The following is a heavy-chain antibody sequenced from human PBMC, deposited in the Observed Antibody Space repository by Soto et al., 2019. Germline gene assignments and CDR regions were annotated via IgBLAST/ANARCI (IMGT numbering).Heavy chain of an antibody. D-gene: IGHD2-21*01. Sequence: KESGPVLVKPTETLTLTCTVSGFSLSNARMGVSWIRQPPGKALEWLAHIFSNDEKSHSTSLKSRLTISKDTSKSQVVLTMTNMDPVDTATYYCAICGVDAFDIWGQGTMVTVSS. CDR1: GFSLSNARMG. J-gene: IGHJ3*02. CDR2: IFSNDEK. CDR3: AICGVDAFDI. V-gene: IGHV2-26*01.